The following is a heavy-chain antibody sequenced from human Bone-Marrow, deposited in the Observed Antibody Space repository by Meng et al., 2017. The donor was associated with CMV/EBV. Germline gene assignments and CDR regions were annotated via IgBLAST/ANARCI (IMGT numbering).Heavy chain of an antibody. CDR1: GFTFSSYS. V-gene: IGHV3-21*01. CDR3: ARGHCSSTSCYRHYFDY. D-gene: IGHD2-2*01. Sequence: GESLKISCAASGFTFSSYSMNWVRQAPGKGLEWVSSISSSSSYIYYADSVKGRFTISRDNAKNSLYLQMNSLRAEDTAVYYCARGHCSSTSCYRHYFDYWGQGKLVNVAS. CDR2: ISSSSSYI. J-gene: IGHJ4*02.